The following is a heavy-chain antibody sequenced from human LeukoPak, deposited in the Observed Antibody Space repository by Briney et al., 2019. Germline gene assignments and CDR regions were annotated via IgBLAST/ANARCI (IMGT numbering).Heavy chain of an antibody. Sequence: SETLSLTCAVYGGSFSGYYWSWIRQPPGKGLEWIGEINHSGSTNYNPPLKSRVTISVDTSKNQFSLKLSSVTAADTAVYYCAREGGSYYEVDYFDYWGQGTLVTVSS. CDR2: INHSGST. CDR1: GGSFSGYY. J-gene: IGHJ4*02. CDR3: AREGGSYYEVDYFDY. V-gene: IGHV4-34*01. D-gene: IGHD1-26*01.